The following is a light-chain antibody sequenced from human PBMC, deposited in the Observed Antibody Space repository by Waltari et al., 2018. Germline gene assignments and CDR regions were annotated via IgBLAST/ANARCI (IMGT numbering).Light chain of an antibody. CDR1: SSDVGSYNL. CDR3: CSYAGSSFWV. Sequence: QSALTQPASVSGSPGQSITISCTGTSSDVGSYNLVPWYHQHPGKAPKLMIYEGSKRPSVVSNRFSGSKSGNTASLTISGLQAEDEADYYCCSYAGSSFWVFGGGTKLTVL. J-gene: IGLJ3*02. CDR2: EGS. V-gene: IGLV2-23*01.